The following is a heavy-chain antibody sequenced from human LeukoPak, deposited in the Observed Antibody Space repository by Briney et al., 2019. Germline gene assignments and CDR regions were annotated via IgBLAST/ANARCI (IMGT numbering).Heavy chain of an antibody. CDR2: IIPILGIA. CDR1: GGTFSSYT. D-gene: IGHD3-3*01. Sequence: SVKVSCKASGGTFSSYTISWVRQAPGQGLEWMGRIIPILGIANYAQKFQGRVTTTADKSTSTAYMELSSLRSEDTAVYYCARVYGGSGYAFDIWGQGTMVTVSS. V-gene: IGHV1-69*02. CDR3: ARVYGGSGYAFDI. J-gene: IGHJ3*02.